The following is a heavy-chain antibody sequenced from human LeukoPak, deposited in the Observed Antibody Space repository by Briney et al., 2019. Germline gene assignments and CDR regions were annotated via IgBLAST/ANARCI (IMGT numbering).Heavy chain of an antibody. V-gene: IGHV4-30-4*08. CDR1: GGSISSGDYS. CDR2: IYYSGST. J-gene: IGHJ5*02. Sequence: SETLSLTCSVPGGSISSGDYSWSRIRQPPGKGLEWIGYIYYSGSTYYNPSLKSRVTISVDTSKNQFSLKLSSVTAADTAVYYCARGPAAMKFDPWGQGTLVTVSS. CDR3: ARGPAAMKFDP. D-gene: IGHD2-2*01.